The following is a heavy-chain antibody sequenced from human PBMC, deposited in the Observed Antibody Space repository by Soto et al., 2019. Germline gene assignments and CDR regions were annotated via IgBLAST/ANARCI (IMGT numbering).Heavy chain of an antibody. Sequence: GASVQVSCKASGYTFTGYYMHWVRQAPGQGLEWMGWINPNSGGTNYAQKFQGWVTMTRDTSISTAYMELSRLRSDDTAVYYCARGRDIVLVPAALGYNWFDPWGQGTLVTVSS. V-gene: IGHV1-2*04. CDR1: GYTFTGYY. CDR2: INPNSGGT. CDR3: ARGRDIVLVPAALGYNWFDP. J-gene: IGHJ5*02. D-gene: IGHD2-2*01.